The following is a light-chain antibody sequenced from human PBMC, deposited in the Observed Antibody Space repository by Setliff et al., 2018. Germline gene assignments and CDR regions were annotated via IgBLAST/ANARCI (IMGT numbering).Light chain of an antibody. CDR3: FSYTSSSSEV. CDR2: DVI. Sequence: QSVLTQPASVSGSPGQSITISCTGSSSDVGGYDYVSWYQHHPGRAPKFMIYDVIKRPSGVSNRFSGSKSGNTASLTISGLQAEDEADYYCFSYTSSSSEVFGSGTKGTVL. J-gene: IGLJ1*01. V-gene: IGLV2-14*03. CDR1: SSDVGGYDY.